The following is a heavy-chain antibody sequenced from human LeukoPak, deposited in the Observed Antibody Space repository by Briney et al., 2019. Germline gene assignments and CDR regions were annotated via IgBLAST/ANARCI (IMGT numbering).Heavy chain of an antibody. Sequence: GASVKVSCMASGYTFTGYYMHWVRQAPGQGLEWMGWINPNSGGTNYAQKFQGRVTMTRDTSISTAYMELSRLRSDDTAVYYCARVNTLTGYYAPLNYYGMDVWGQGTTVTVSS. CDR2: INPNSGGT. CDR3: ARVNTLTGYYAPLNYYGMDV. CDR1: GYTFTGYY. V-gene: IGHV1-2*02. D-gene: IGHD3-9*01. J-gene: IGHJ6*02.